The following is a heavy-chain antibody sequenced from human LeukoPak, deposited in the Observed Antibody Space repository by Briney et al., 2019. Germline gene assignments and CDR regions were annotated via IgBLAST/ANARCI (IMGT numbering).Heavy chain of an antibody. V-gene: IGHV3-43*02. Sequence: GGSLRLSCTASGFTFDAFSMHWVRQTPGTGLEWVSLISGDGLTTHSADSVKGRFTISRDNRKKSLFLQMDSLRGDDTAVYFCAKGLNGISYAFDYWGQGTRVTVSS. CDR2: ISGDGLTT. CDR1: GFTFDAFS. J-gene: IGHJ4*02. D-gene: IGHD2-8*01. CDR3: AKGLNGISYAFDY.